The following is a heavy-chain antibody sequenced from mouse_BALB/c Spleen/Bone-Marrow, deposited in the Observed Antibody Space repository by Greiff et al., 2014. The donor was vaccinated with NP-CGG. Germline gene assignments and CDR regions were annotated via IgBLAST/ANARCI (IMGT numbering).Heavy chain of an antibody. CDR2: ISSGGST. Sequence: DVHLVESGVGLVKPGGSLKLSCAASGFTFSSYAMSWVRQTPGKRLEWVVSISSGGSTFYPDSVKGRFTISRENARNILYLQMSSLRSEDTAMYYCVYGNYSYYYAMDFWGQGTSVTVSS. CDR3: VYGNYSYYYAMDF. D-gene: IGHD2-1*01. V-gene: IGHV5-6-5*01. J-gene: IGHJ4*01. CDR1: GFTFSSYA.